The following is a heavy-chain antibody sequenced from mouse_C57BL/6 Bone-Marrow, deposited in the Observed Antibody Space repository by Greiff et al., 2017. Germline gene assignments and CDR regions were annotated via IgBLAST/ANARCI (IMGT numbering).Heavy chain of an antibody. J-gene: IGHJ4*01. CDR1: GFTFSSYG. V-gene: IGHV5-6*01. CDR3: ARQEGSLRYYYAMDY. Sequence: EVKLVESGGDLVKPGGSLKLSCAASGFTFSSYGMSWVRQTPDKRLEWVATISSGGSYTYYPDSVKGRFTISRDNAKNTLYLQMSSLKSEDTAMYYCARQEGSLRYYYAMDYWGQGTSVTVSS. CDR2: ISSGGSYT.